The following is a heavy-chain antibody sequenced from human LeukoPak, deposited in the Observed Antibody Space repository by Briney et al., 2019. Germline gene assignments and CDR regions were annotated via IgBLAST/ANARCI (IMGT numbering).Heavy chain of an antibody. CDR2: ISGRGGNT. V-gene: IGHV3-23*01. J-gene: IGHJ4*02. Sequence: GGSLRLSCTASGFTFNIYSMSWVRQARGKGLEWVTAISGRGGNTYYTDPVKAIFTISRDNSKDALYLQMISLSAQDTAVYCCAKEQISKGFFDHWGQGTMVTVSS. CDR3: AKEQISKGFFDH. CDR1: GFTFNIYS.